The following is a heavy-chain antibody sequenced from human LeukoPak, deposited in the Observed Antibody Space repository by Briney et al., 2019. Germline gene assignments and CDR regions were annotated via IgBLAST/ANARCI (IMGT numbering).Heavy chain of an antibody. V-gene: IGHV3-30*04. Sequence: QPGRSLRLSCAASGFTFSSYAMNWVRQAPGKGLEWVSVISYDGSNKYYADSVKGRFTISTDNTKNTLYLQMNSMRAEDTAVYCCEMPTMTRAVIFDYWGQGTLVTVSS. CDR3: EMPTMTRAVIFDY. CDR1: GFTFSSYA. CDR2: ISYDGSNK. D-gene: IGHD3-10*01. J-gene: IGHJ4*02.